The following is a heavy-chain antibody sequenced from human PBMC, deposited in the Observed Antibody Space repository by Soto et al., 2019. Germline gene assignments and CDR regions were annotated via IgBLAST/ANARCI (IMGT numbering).Heavy chain of an antibody. J-gene: IGHJ4*02. V-gene: IGHV3-30*18. CDR3: AKEHMDFWSGAYFDY. D-gene: IGHD3-3*01. Sequence: PGGSLRLSCTASGFTFSSYGMHWVRQAPGKGLEWVAVISYDGSNKYYADSVKGRFTISRDNSKNTLYLQMNSLRAEDTAVYYCAKEHMDFWSGAYFDYWGQGTLVTVSS. CDR1: GFTFSSYG. CDR2: ISYDGSNK.